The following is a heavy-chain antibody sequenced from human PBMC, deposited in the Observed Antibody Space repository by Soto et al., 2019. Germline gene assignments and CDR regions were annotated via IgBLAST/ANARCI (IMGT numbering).Heavy chain of an antibody. CDR2: IYYIGST. CDR1: VGSISSSSYY. Sequence: ETLSLTCTVSVGSISSSSYYWGWILQPPGKGLEWIGSIYYIGSTYYNPSLKSRVTISVDTSKNQFSLKLSSVTAADTVVYYCARLTAARGIVLRGWFDPWGQGTLVTVSS. CDR3: ARLTAARGIVLRGWFDP. D-gene: IGHD1-26*01. J-gene: IGHJ5*02. V-gene: IGHV4-39*01.